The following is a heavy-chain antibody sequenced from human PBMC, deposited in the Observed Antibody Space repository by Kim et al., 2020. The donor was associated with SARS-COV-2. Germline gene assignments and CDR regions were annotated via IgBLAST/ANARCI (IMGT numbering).Heavy chain of an antibody. CDR3: ARGSRPYGYILTGYWDYYYYYGMDV. V-gene: IGHV7-4-1*02. CDR2: INTNTGNP. CDR1: GYTFTSYA. Sequence: ASVKVSCKASGYTFTSYAMNWVRQAPGQGLEWMGWINTNTGNPTYAQGFTGRFVFSLDTSVSTAYLRISSLKAEDTAVYYCARGSRPYGYILTGYWDYYYYYGMDVWGQGTTVTVSS. D-gene: IGHD3-9*01. J-gene: IGHJ6*02.